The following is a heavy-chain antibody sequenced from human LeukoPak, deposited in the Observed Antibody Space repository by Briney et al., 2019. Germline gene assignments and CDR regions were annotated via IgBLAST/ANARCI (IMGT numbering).Heavy chain of an antibody. J-gene: IGHJ6*03. V-gene: IGHV1-69*13. Sequence: ASVKVSCKASGGTFSSYAISWVRQAPGQGLEWMGGIIPIFGTANYAQKFQGRVTTTADESTSTAYMELSSLRSEDTAVYYCARGPGYCSSTSCYNYYYYYYMDVWGKGTTVTVSS. D-gene: IGHD2-2*02. CDR1: GGTFSSYA. CDR3: ARGPGYCSSTSCYNYYYYYYMDV. CDR2: IIPIFGTA.